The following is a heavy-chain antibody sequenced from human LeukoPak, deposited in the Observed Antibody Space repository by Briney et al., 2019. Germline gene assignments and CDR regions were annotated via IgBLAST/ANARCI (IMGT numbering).Heavy chain of an antibody. Sequence: PGGSLRLSCAASGFTFDDYGLSWVRQVPGKGLEWVSGLNWNGASTGYADSVKGRFTISRDNVQNSLYLQMNSLRAEDTAVYYCARGDYFASGSYSDSWGQGILVTVSS. CDR3: ARGDYFASGSYSDS. J-gene: IGHJ4*02. CDR2: LNWNGAST. V-gene: IGHV3-20*04. CDR1: GFTFDDYG. D-gene: IGHD3-10*01.